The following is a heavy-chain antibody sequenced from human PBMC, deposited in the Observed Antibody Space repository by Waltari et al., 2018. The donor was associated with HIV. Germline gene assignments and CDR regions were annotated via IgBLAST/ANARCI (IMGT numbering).Heavy chain of an antibody. D-gene: IGHD3-22*01. CDR2: ISYDGSNK. CDR1: GFTFSSYG. CDR3: AKYYYDSSGYLDY. V-gene: IGHV3-30*18. Sequence: QVQLVESGGGVVQPGRSLRLSCAASGFTFSSYGMHWVRQAPGKGLEWVAVISYDGSNKYYADSVKGRFTISRDNSKNTLYLQMNSLRAEDTAVYYCAKYYYDSSGYLDYWGQGTLVTVSS. J-gene: IGHJ4*02.